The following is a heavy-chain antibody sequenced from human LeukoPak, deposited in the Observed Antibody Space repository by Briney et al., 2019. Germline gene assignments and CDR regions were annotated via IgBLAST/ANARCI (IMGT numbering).Heavy chain of an antibody. CDR3: ASRAIVVANA. CDR1: GFTFSSSS. V-gene: IGHV3-21*01. Sequence: GGSLRLSCAASGFTFSSSSMHWVRQAPGKGLEWVSSISTSSSYIYYADSVKGRFTISRDNAKNSLFLQMNSLRAEDTAVYYCASRAIVVANARGQGTLVTVSS. D-gene: IGHD3-22*01. CDR2: ISTSSSYI. J-gene: IGHJ4*02.